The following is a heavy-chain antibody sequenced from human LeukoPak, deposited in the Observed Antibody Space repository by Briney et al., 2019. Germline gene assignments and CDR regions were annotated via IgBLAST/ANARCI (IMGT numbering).Heavy chain of an antibody. J-gene: IGHJ4*02. D-gene: IGHD6-19*01. V-gene: IGHV4/OR15-8*01. CDR2: IHHEGST. CDR1: GGSISSSIR. CDR3: TAQGGWYIDY. Sequence: SETLSLTCGVSGGSISSSIRWSWVRQPPGKGLEWIGEIHHEGSTKYSPSLKSRVTISVDKSKNQFSLKLNSMTAADTAVYYCTAQGGWYIDYWGQGTPVTVSS.